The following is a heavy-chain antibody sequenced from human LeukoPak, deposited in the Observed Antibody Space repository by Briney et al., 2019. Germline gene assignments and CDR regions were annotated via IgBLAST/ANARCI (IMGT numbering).Heavy chain of an antibody. CDR2: FNGGAGST. Sequence: GGSLRLSCAASGFTFSSHFMSWVRQAPGKGLEWVSGFNGGAGSTSCADSVRGRFTISGDNSKNLLYLQMDSLRAEDTAVYYCARSEIYNYGYNPNTKFDYWGQGILVTVSS. CDR3: ARSEIYNYGYNPNTKFDY. CDR1: GFTFSSHF. D-gene: IGHD5-18*01. V-gene: IGHV3-23*01. J-gene: IGHJ4*02.